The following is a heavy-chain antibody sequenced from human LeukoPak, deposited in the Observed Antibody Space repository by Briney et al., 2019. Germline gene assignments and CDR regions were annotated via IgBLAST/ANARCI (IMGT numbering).Heavy chain of an antibody. CDR2: ISAYNGNT. D-gene: IGHD5-12*01. CDR3: AREYSGYDPAPIQYWFDP. J-gene: IGHJ5*02. V-gene: IGHV1-18*01. Sequence: ASVKVSCKASGYTFTSYGISWVRQAPGQGLEWMGWISAYNGNTNYAQKLQGRVTMTTDTSTSTAYMELRSLRSGDTAVYYCAREYSGYDPAPIQYWFDPWGQGTLVTVSS. CDR1: GYTFTSYG.